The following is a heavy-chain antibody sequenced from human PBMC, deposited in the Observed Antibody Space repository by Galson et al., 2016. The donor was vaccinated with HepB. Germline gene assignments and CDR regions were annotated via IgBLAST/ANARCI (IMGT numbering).Heavy chain of an antibody. J-gene: IGHJ4*02. CDR1: GYTFTGYY. CDR2: VDPNTGNT. D-gene: IGHD2-2*01. CDR3: ARELPGTCYFDY. V-gene: IGHV1-46*01. Sequence: SVKVSCKASGYTFTGYYMHWVRQVPGQGLEWLGMVDPNTGNTHYSPNFRGRVTMTRDTSTRTVYVDLSGLTSGDTAVYFCARELPGTCYFDYWGQGILVTVSS.